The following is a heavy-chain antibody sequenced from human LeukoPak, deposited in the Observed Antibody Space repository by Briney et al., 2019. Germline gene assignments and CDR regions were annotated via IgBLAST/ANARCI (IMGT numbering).Heavy chain of an antibody. J-gene: IGHJ4*02. D-gene: IGHD1-26*01. CDR2: INIVNNAI. V-gene: IGHV3-48*04. Sequence: GGSLRLSCAASGLTFSSYSMNWVRQAPGKGLEWVSHINIVNNAIYYSDSVKGRFTISRDNAKNSLYLQMNSLRAEDTAVYYCARDSGEGGTFDHWGQGTLVTVSS. CDR3: ARDSGEGGTFDH. CDR1: GLTFSSYS.